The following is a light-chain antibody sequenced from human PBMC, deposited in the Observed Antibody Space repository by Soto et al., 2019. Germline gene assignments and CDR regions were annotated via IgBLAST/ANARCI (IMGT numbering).Light chain of an antibody. Sequence: DIQMTQSPSSLSASVGDRVTIACRASQDISSDLGWYQQKPGKAPKRLIYGASTLQSGAPSRFSGSGSGTEFNLTISSLQPEDFATYYCLQHNRYPLTFGQGTTVEIK. CDR3: LQHNRYPLT. J-gene: IGKJ1*01. CDR1: QDISSD. V-gene: IGKV1-17*01. CDR2: GAS.